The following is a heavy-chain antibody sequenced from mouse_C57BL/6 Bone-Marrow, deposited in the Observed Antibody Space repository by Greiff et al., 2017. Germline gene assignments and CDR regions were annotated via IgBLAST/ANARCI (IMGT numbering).Heavy chain of an antibody. D-gene: IGHD1-1*01. CDR2: IYPRSGNT. J-gene: IGHJ1*03. Sequence: QVQLQQSGAELARPGASVKLSCKASGYTFTSYGISWVKQRTGQGLEWIGEIYPRSGNTYYNEKFKGKATLTADKSSSTAYVELRSLTSEDSAVYFCAGWIYYYGSSPHWYFDVWGTGTAVTVSS. CDR1: GYTFTSYG. V-gene: IGHV1-81*01. CDR3: AGWIYYYGSSPHWYFDV.